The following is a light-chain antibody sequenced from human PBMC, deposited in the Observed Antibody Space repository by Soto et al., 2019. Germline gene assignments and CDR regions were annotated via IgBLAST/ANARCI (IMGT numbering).Light chain of an antibody. V-gene: IGKV3-20*01. J-gene: IGKJ1*01. CDR3: QQYGSSSWT. Sequence: EIELTQSPGTLSLSPGERATLSCRASQSVSRSYLTWYQQKPGQAPRLLIYGASSRATGIPERFSGSGSGTEFTLTISRLEPEDFAVYYCQQYGSSSWTFGQGTKVEIK. CDR2: GAS. CDR1: QSVSRSY.